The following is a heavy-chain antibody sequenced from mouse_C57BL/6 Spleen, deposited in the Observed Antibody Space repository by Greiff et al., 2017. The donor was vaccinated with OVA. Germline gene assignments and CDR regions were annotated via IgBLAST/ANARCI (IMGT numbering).Heavy chain of an antibody. D-gene: IGHD6-1*01. CDR3: ARGGSPPFAY. J-gene: IGHJ3*01. CDR2: INPNNGGT. V-gene: IGHV1-26*01. CDR1: GYTFTDYY. Sequence: EVKLQQSGPELVKPGASVKISCKASGYTFTDYYMNWVKQSHGKSLEWIGDINPNNGGTSYNQKFKGKATLTVDKSSSTAYMELRSLTSEDSAVYYCARGGSPPFAYWGQGTLVTVSA.